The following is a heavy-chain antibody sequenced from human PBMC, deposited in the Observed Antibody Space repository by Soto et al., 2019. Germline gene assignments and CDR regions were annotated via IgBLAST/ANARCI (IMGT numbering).Heavy chain of an antibody. D-gene: IGHD5-18*01. V-gene: IGHV3-74*01. Sequence: EVQLVESGGGLVQPGGSLRLSCAASGFTFNSYWMHWVRQAPGKGLVWVSRVNGDGTTTNYADSVKGRFAIYGDNAKNTLYLQVDSLRDDDTAVYFCARGIPGQYAVDVLGQGTTVTVSS. CDR2: VNGDGTTT. CDR3: ARGIPGQYAVDV. CDR1: GFTFNSYW. J-gene: IGHJ6*02.